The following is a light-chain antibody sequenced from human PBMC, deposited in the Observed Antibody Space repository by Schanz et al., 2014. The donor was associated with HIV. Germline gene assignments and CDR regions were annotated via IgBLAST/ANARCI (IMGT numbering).Light chain of an antibody. CDR1: QSVRNN. CDR3: QQYTTYAYT. Sequence: EIVMTQSPGTLSVSPGERATLSCRASQSVRNNIAWYQQKPGQAPRLLIYGASTRVTGIPARFSGSGSGTEFTLTISSLQPDDFATYYCQQYTTYAYTFGQGTRVEIK. J-gene: IGKJ2*01. CDR2: GAS. V-gene: IGKV3-15*01.